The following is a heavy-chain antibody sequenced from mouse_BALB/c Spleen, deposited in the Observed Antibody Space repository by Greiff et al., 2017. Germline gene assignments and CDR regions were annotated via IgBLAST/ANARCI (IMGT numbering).Heavy chain of an antibody. CDR1: GLTFSSYG. Sequence: EVMLVESGGDLVKPGGSLKLSCAASGLTFSSYGMSWVRQTPDKRLEWVATISSGGSYTYYPDSVKGRFTISRDNAKNTLYLQMSSLKSEDTAMYYCARHGMYGNYVDFDYWGQGTTLTVSS. J-gene: IGHJ2*01. V-gene: IGHV5-6*01. D-gene: IGHD2-10*02. CDR2: ISSGGSYT. CDR3: ARHGMYGNYVDFDY.